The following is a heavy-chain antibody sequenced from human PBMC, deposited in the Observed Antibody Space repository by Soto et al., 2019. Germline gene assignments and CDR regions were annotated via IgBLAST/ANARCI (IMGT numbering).Heavy chain of an antibody. Sequence: EVQLVESGGDLIQAGGSLRLSCAASDFTVSSNYMTWVRQAPGKGLECVSAIFRDGKTYYADSVKGRFTISRDNSKNTVCLQMDSLRGEDRAVYYCATSLFWPGYFDLWGRGTLVTVSS. CDR2: IFRDGKT. J-gene: IGHJ2*01. D-gene: IGHD2-21*01. CDR3: ATSLFWPGYFDL. CDR1: DFTVSSNY. V-gene: IGHV3-53*01.